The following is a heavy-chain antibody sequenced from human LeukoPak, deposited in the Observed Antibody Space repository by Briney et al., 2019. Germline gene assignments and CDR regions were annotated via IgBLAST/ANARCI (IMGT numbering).Heavy chain of an antibody. CDR1: GFTFSSYA. Sequence: GRSLRLSCAASGFTFSSYAMHWVRQAPGKGLEWVAVISYDGSNKYYADSVKGRFTISRDNAKNTLYLQMNSLGAGDTAVYYCASTPNGVAAIYFDYWGQGTLVTVSS. J-gene: IGHJ4*02. D-gene: IGHD2-15*01. CDR2: ISYDGSNK. CDR3: ASTPNGVAAIYFDY. V-gene: IGHV3-30*04.